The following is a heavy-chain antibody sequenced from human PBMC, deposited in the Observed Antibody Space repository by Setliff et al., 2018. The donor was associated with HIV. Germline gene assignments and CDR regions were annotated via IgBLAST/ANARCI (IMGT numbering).Heavy chain of an antibody. CDR2: IYTSGNT. V-gene: IGHV4-59*10. CDR3: AKRPGYGYPFHI. CDR1: GGSISSYY. Sequence: PSETLSLTCAVYGGSISSYYWSWIRQPAGKGLEWIGRIYTSGNTFYDPSLKSRVTISIDMSKNQFSLKLTSVAAADTAVYYCAKRPGYGYPFHIWGQGTMVTVSS. J-gene: IGHJ3*02. D-gene: IGHD5-18*01.